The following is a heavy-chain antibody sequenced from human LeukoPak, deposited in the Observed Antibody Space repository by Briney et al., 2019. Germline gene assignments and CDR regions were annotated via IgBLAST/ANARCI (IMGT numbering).Heavy chain of an antibody. Sequence: GASVKVSCKASGYTFTGYYMHWVRQAPGQGLEWMGWINPNSGGTNYAQKFQGRVTMTRDTSISTAYMELSRLRSDDTAVYYCARDRSNCGGDCYSWEADAFDIWGQGTMVTVSS. CDR3: ARDRSNCGGDCYSWEADAFDI. CDR2: INPNSGGT. D-gene: IGHD2-21*02. J-gene: IGHJ3*02. V-gene: IGHV1-2*02. CDR1: GYTFTGYY.